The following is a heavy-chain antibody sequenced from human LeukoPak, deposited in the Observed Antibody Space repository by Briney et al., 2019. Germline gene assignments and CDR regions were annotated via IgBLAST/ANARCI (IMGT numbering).Heavy chain of an antibody. Sequence: GASVKVSCRASAYTFTGYSMHWVRQAPGQGLEWVGRISPNTGGPNYAEKFQGRVTMTRDTSISTAYMELRRLGYDDTAVYYCARQRYGYYLDYWGQGTLVTVSS. CDR3: ARQRYGYYLDY. CDR2: ISPNTGGP. D-gene: IGHD5-18*01. J-gene: IGHJ4*02. V-gene: IGHV1-2*06. CDR1: AYTFTGYS.